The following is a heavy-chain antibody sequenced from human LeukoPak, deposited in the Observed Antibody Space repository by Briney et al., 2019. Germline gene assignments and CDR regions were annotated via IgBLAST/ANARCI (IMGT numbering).Heavy chain of an antibody. CDR3: ARVGIAAAGTAWGHYYYYYYMDV. V-gene: IGHV1-69*13. Sequence: GASVKVSCKASGGTFSSYAISWVRQAPGQGLEWMGGIIPIFGTANYAQKFQGRVTITADESTSTACMELSSLRSEDTAVYYCARVGIAAAGTAWGHYYYYYYMDVWGKGTTVTVSS. D-gene: IGHD6-13*01. CDR2: IIPIFGTA. J-gene: IGHJ6*03. CDR1: GGTFSSYA.